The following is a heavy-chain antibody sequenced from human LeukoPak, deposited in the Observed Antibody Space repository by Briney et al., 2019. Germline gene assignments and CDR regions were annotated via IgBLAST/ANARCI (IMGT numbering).Heavy chain of an antibody. J-gene: IGHJ4*02. V-gene: IGHV4-61*02. D-gene: IGHD3-3*01. CDR3: ATGIYDFWSGYSGGFDY. CDR2: SYTSGST. Sequence: ASETLSLTCTVSGGSISSGSYYWNWIRQPAGKGLEWIGRSYTSGSTNYNPSLKSRVTISVDTSKNQFSLKLSSVTAADTAVYYCATGIYDFWSGYSGGFDYWGQGTLVTVSS. CDR1: GGSISSGSYY.